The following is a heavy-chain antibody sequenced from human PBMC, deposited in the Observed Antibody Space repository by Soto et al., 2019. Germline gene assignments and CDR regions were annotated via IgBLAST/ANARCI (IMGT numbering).Heavy chain of an antibody. Sequence: EVQLVESGGGLVQPGGSLRLSCAASGFTFSSYWMHWVRQAPGKGLVWVSRINSDGSSTSYADSVKGRFTISRDNAKNTLYLQMNSLRAEDTAVDYCAIRANYYDSSGYFDYWGQGTLVTVSS. CDR1: GFTFSSYW. V-gene: IGHV3-74*01. CDR3: AIRANYYDSSGYFDY. D-gene: IGHD3-22*01. J-gene: IGHJ4*02. CDR2: INSDGSST.